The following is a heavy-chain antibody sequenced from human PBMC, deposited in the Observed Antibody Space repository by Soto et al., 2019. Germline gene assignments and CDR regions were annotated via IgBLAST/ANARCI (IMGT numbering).Heavy chain of an antibody. CDR2: ISYDGSNK. D-gene: IGHD5-18*01. CDR1: GFTFRSYA. CDR3: ARLEVDTAMPSGMDV. V-gene: IGHV3-30-3*01. Sequence: GGSLRLSCAASGFTFRSYAMHWVRQAPGKGMEWVAVISYDGSNKYYADSVKGRFTISRDNSKNTLYLQMNSLRAEDTAVYYCARLEVDTAMPSGMDVWGQGTTVTVSS. J-gene: IGHJ6*02.